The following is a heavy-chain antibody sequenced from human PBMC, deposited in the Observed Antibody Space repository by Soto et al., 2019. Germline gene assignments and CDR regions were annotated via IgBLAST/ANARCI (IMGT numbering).Heavy chain of an antibody. D-gene: IGHD1-7*01. CDR3: AGARGNGNYVLAWANNWFDR. CDR1: VGPISIQH. CDR2: IYYSGST. J-gene: IGHJ5*02. Sequence: PSGTLSITCPLLVGPISIQHWNWTAQPPGKGLELIGYIYYSGSTNYNPSLKSRVTISVDTAKNQFSLKLSSVTAADTAVYYCAGARGNGNYVLAWANNWFDRWGQGTMVTVSS. V-gene: IGHV4-59*11.